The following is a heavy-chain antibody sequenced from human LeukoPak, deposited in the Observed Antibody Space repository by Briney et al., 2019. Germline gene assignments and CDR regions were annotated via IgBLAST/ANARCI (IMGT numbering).Heavy chain of an antibody. V-gene: IGHV4-34*01. Sequence: PSETLSLTCAVYGGSFSGYYWSWIRQPPGKGLEWIGEINHSGSTNYNPSLKSRVTISVDTSKNQFSLKLGSVTAADTAVYYCARGMGLRTRWFDPWGQGTLVTVSS. CDR1: GGSFSGYY. J-gene: IGHJ5*02. CDR3: ARGMGLRTRWFDP. D-gene: IGHD5-24*01. CDR2: INHSGST.